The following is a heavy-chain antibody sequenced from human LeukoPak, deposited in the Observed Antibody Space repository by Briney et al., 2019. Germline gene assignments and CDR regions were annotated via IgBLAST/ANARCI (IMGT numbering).Heavy chain of an antibody. J-gene: IGHJ4*02. V-gene: IGHV1-8*01. Sequence: ASVKVSCKASGYTFTSYDINWVRQATGQGLEWMGWMNPNSGNTGYAQKFQGRVTMTRNTSISTAYMELSSLRSEDTAVYYCARVPDSSGWSHFDYWGQGTLATVSS. CDR1: GYTFTSYD. CDR3: ARVPDSSGWSHFDY. CDR2: MNPNSGNT. D-gene: IGHD6-19*01.